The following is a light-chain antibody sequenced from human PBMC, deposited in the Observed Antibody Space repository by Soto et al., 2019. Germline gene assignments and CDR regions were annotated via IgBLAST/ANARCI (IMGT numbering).Light chain of an antibody. CDR3: QQYGSSQYT. V-gene: IGKV3-20*01. J-gene: IGKJ2*01. CDR2: GAS. CDR1: QSVNNNY. Sequence: EIVLTQSPGTLSLSPGERATLSCRANQSVNNNYLAWYQQKPGQAPRLLIYGASSRATGIPDRFSGSGSGTDFTLIISRLEPEDFAVYYCQQYGSSQYTFGQGTKLEIK.